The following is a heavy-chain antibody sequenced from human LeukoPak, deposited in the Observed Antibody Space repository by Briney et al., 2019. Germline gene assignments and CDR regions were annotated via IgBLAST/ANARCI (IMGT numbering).Heavy chain of an antibody. CDR1: GYTFTGYY. D-gene: IGHD3-10*01. Sequence: ASVKVSCKASGYTFTGYYMHWVRQAPGQGREWMGRINPNSGGTNYAQKFQGRVTMTRDTSISTAYMELSRLRCDDTAVYYCARDTLWFGNVAGDYWGQGTLVTVSS. J-gene: IGHJ4*02. CDR3: ARDTLWFGNVAGDY. CDR2: INPNSGGT. V-gene: IGHV1-2*06.